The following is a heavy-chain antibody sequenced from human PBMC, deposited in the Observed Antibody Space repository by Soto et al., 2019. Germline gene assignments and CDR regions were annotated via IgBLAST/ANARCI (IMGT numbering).Heavy chain of an antibody. D-gene: IGHD3-3*01. CDR1: GGSISSYY. J-gene: IGHJ5*02. Sequence: PSETLSLTCTVSGGSISSYYWSWIRQPPGKGLEWIGYIYYSGSTNYNPSLKSRVTISVDTSKNQFSLKLSSVTAADTAVYYCARTPSVSIFGVVMPFDPWGQGTLVTSPQ. CDR2: IYYSGST. CDR3: ARTPSVSIFGVVMPFDP. V-gene: IGHV4-59*01.